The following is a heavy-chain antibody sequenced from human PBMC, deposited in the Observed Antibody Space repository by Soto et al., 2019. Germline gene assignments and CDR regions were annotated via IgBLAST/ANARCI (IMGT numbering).Heavy chain of an antibody. CDR3: AKGMFSSSPAAAGSFDY. J-gene: IGHJ4*02. D-gene: IGHD3-10*01. V-gene: IGHV3-23*01. CDR1: GFTFSSYA. Sequence: EVQLLESGGDLVQPGGSLRLSCAASGFTFSSYAMSWVRQAPGKGLEWVAAIGGTDGKTYYADSVKGWFTISRDNSENTLYLQMSRLRAEDTAVYFCAKGMFSSSPAAAGSFDYWGQGALVTVSS. CDR2: IGGTDGKT.